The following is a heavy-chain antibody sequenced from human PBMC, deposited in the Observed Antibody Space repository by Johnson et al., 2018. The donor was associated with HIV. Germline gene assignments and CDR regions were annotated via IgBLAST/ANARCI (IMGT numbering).Heavy chain of an antibody. CDR3: ARGKGAAAGLDAFDI. D-gene: IGHD6-13*01. CDR2: INWSGGST. J-gene: IGHJ3*02. Sequence: VQLVESGGGVVRPGGSLRLSCEASGFIFDDYGMSWVRQAPGKGLEWVSGINWSGGSTAYADSMKGRFTISRDNDKKSLYLHVNSLRAEDTAFYYCARGKGAAAGLDAFDIWGQGTMVTVSS. CDR1: GFIFDDYG. V-gene: IGHV3-20*04.